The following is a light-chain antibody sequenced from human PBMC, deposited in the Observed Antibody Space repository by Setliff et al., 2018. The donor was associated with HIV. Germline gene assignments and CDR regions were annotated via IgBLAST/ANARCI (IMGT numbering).Light chain of an antibody. CDR2: DVS. J-gene: IGLJ1*01. CDR1: GGDIGAFDY. Sequence: QSALTQPASVSGSPGQSITISWLGTGGDIGAFDYVAWSQQVPDKAPKVNLYDVSDRPYCVSNRFSGSKSVNTASLTISVLEADDEADYFCSSYPRLNTPPFAFGAGTKFTVL. CDR3: SSYPRLNTPPFA. V-gene: IGLV2-14*03.